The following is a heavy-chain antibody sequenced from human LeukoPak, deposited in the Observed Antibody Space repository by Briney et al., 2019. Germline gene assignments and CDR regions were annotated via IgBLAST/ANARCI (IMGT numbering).Heavy chain of an antibody. CDR2: IYYSGST. Sequence: SETLSLTCAVYGGSFSASYWSWIRQPPGKGLEWIGSIYYSGSTYYNPSLKSRVTISVDTSKNQFSLKLSSVTAADTAVYYCATCSYDFWSGFWFDPWGQGTLVTVSS. J-gene: IGHJ5*02. V-gene: IGHV4-34*01. D-gene: IGHD3-3*01. CDR3: ATCSYDFWSGFWFDP. CDR1: GGSFSASY.